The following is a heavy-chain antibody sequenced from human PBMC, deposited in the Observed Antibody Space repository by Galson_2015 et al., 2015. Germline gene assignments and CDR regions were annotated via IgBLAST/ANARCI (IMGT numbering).Heavy chain of an antibody. J-gene: IGHJ2*01. CDR2: IGTAGDT. CDR3: ARGRGVRGLYWYFDL. CDR1: GFTFSSYD. D-gene: IGHD3-10*01. V-gene: IGHV3-13*01. Sequence: SLRLSCAASGFTFSSYDMHWVRQATGKGLEWVSAIGTAGDTYYPGSVKGRFTISRENAKNSLYLQMNSLRAGDTAVYYCARGRGVRGLYWYFDLWGRGTLVTVSS.